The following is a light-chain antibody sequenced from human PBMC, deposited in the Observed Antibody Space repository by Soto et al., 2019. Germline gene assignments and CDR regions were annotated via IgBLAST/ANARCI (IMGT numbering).Light chain of an antibody. CDR1: RSNIGSNY. V-gene: IGLV1-47*02. Sequence: QSVLTQPPSASGTPGQRVTISCSGSRSNIGSNYVYWYQQLPGTAPKLLIFSDNQRPSGVPDRFSGSKSGTSASLAISGLRSEDEADYYCAAWDDRLRGTVFGGGTKLTVL. CDR2: SDN. J-gene: IGLJ3*02. CDR3: AAWDDRLRGTV.